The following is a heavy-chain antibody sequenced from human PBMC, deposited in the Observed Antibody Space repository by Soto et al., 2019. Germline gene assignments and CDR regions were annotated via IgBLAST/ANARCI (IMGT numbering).Heavy chain of an antibody. CDR1: GFTFDDYA. D-gene: IGHD5-12*01. Sequence: EVQLVESGGGLVQPGRSLRLSCAASGFTFDDYAMHWVRQAPGKGLEWVSGISWNSGSIGYADSVKGRFTISRDNXTNSLYLQMNSLRAEDTALYYCSKGIGYSGYAGGDYWGQGTLVTVSS. CDR3: SKGIGYSGYAGGDY. J-gene: IGHJ4*02. V-gene: IGHV3-9*01. CDR2: ISWNSGSI.